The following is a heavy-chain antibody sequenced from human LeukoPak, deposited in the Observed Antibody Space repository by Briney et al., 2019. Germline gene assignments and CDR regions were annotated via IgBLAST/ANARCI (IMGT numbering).Heavy chain of an antibody. J-gene: IGHJ6*02. CDR3: ARGLRIINGLDV. CDR1: GYTFTGYY. V-gene: IGHV1-2*02. D-gene: IGHD2-15*01. CDR2: INPHSGGT. Sequence: ASVKVSCKASGYTFTGYYMHWVRQAPGQGLEWMGWINPHSGGTNYAQKFQGRVTLTSDTSISTAYMELSLLTSDDTAIYYCARGLRIINGLDVWGQGTTVIVSS.